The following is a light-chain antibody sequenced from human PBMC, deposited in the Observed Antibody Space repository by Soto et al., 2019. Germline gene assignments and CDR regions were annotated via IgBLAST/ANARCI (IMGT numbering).Light chain of an antibody. V-gene: IGKV3-11*01. CDR1: QSVSSY. CDR3: QQRSNWLRT. CDR2: DAS. J-gene: IGKJ1*01. Sequence: EIVLTQSPATLSLSPGERATLSCRASQSVSSYLAWYQQKPGQAPRLLIYDASNRATGIPARFSGSGSGTDFTLTISSLEPEDFAVYYCQQRSNWLRTFGQGTKVDIX.